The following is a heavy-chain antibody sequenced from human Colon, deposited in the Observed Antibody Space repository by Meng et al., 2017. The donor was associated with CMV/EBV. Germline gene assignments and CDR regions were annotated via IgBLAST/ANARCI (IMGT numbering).Heavy chain of an antibody. J-gene: IGHJ4*02. CDR2: IHPSGST. CDR1: DGSSSGYY. V-gene: IGHV4-34*02. CDR3: ARGDDTAKTGRS. D-gene: IGHD5-18*01. Sequence: QVHLQQWGAGLFEPSETLSLTCAVYDGSSSGYYFSWVRQPPGKGLEWIGEIHPSGSTSYNASLNSRVTLSLDTSKDQFSLKLNSVTAADTAVYFCARGDDTAKTGRSWGQGILVTVSS.